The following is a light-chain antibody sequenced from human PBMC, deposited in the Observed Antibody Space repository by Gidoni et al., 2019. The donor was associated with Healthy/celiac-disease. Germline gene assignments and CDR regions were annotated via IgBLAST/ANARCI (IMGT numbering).Light chain of an antibody. CDR3: QQYDNLPLT. CDR2: DAS. J-gene: IGKJ4*01. CDR1: QDITNY. V-gene: IGKV1-33*01. Sequence: IQLTQSPSSLSASVGDRVTITCQASQDITNYLNWYKQKPGKAPKLLIYDASNLETGVPSRFSGSGSVTDFTFTISSLQPEDIATYYCQQYDNLPLTFGGXTKVEIK.